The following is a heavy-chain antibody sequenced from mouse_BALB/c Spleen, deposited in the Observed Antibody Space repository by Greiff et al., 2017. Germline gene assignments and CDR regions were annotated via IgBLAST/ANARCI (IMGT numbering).Heavy chain of an antibody. D-gene: IGHD2-10*01. J-gene: IGHJ4*01. CDR2: IYPGSGST. Sequence: LQQPGSELVRPGASVKLSCKASGYTFTSYWMHWVKQRPGQGLEWIGNIYPGSGSTNYDEKFKSKATLTVDTSSSTAYMQLSSLTSEDSAVYYCTRGGPYYGNYGAMDYWGQGTSVTVSS. V-gene: IGHV1S22*01. CDR3: TRGGPYYGNYGAMDY. CDR1: GYTFTSYW.